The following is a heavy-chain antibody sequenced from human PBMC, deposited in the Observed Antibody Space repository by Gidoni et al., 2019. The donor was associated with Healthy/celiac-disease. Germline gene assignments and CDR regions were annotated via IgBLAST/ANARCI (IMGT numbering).Heavy chain of an antibody. CDR2: ISWNSGSI. D-gene: IGHD6-6*01. Sequence: EVPLVESGGGLVQPGRSLSLSCAASGFTFDDSPRHWVRQAPGKGLELVSGISWNSGSIGYADSVKGRFTISRDNAKNSLYLQMNSLRAEDTALYYCANLALGDAFDIWGQGTMVTVSS. CDR1: GFTFDDSP. CDR3: ANLALGDAFDI. V-gene: IGHV3-9*01. J-gene: IGHJ3*02.